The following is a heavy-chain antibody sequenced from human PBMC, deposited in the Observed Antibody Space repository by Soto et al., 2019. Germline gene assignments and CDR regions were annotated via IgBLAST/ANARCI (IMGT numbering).Heavy chain of an antibody. V-gene: IGHV3-30-3*01. CDR3: AGRNSRFDP. J-gene: IGHJ5*02. CDR2: IPYDGGNK. CDR1: GFTFTSFA. Sequence: GGSLRLSCAASGFTFTSFAMHWVRQAPGKGLEWVASIPYDGGNKYYADSVKGRFTISRDNSKDTLYLQMNSLRPEDTAVYYCAGRNSRFDPWGQGTLVPVYS.